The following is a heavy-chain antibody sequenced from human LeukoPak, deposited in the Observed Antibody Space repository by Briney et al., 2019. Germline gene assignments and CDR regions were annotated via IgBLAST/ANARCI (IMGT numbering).Heavy chain of an antibody. CDR3: AGGAAVAGKHFDY. CDR2: INAGNGNT. J-gene: IGHJ4*02. V-gene: IGHV1-3*01. D-gene: IGHD6-19*01. CDR1: GYTFTSYA. Sequence: ASVKVSCKASGYTFTSYAMHWVRQAPGQRLEWMGWINAGNGNTKYSQKFQGRVTITRDTSASTAYMELSSLRSEDTAVYYCAGGAAVAGKHFDYWGQGTLVTVSS.